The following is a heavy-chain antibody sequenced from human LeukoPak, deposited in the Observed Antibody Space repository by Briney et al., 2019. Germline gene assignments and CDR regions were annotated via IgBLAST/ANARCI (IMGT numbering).Heavy chain of an antibody. V-gene: IGHV4-34*01. CDR1: GFTFSSYG. CDR3: ARALSITMVRGTPYMDV. CDR2: INHSGST. Sequence: PGRSLRLSCAASGFTFSSYGMHWVRQPPGKGLEWIGEINHSGSTNYNPSLKSRVTISVDTSKNQFSLKLSSVTAADTAVYYCARALSITMVRGTPYMDVWGKGTTVTVSS. J-gene: IGHJ6*03. D-gene: IGHD3-10*01.